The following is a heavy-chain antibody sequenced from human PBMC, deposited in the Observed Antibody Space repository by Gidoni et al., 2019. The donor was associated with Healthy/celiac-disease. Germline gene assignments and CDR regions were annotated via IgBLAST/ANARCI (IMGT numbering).Heavy chain of an antibody. V-gene: IGHV1-3*01. J-gene: IGHJ4*02. Sequence: VELVQSGAEVKMPGASVRVSCKASGYTLHSYAMPWVRQPPGQRLEWMGWINAGNGNTKYSQKFQCRVTITRDTSASTAYREMSSLRSEDTAVYYCAGRGRWRYDFWSGSEENYFDYWGQGTLVTVSS. CDR1: GYTLHSYA. D-gene: IGHD3-3*01. CDR3: AGRGRWRYDFWSGSEENYFDY. CDR2: INAGNGNT.